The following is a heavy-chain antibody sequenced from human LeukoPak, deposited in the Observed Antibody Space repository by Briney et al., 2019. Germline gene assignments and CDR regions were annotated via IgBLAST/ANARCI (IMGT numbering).Heavy chain of an antibody. Sequence: SETLSLTCTVSGDSISNTNYYWGWIRQPPGKGLEWIGSIYYSGRTYYNPSLKSRVTISVDTSKNQFSLRLSSVTAADTAVYYCTTIEYSSSIVYWGQGTLVTVSS. CDR1: GDSISNTNYY. CDR3: TTIEYSSSIVY. CDR2: IYYSGRT. D-gene: IGHD6-6*01. V-gene: IGHV4-39*07. J-gene: IGHJ4*02.